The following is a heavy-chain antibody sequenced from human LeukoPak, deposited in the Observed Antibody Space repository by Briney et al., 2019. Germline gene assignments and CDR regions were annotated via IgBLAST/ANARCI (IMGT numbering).Heavy chain of an antibody. CDR2: VSYAGSTT. CDR3: AKEPIPMAGGYYFDH. D-gene: IGHD6-19*01. CDR1: AFTFSNYG. Sequence: PGGSLRLTCAASAFTFSNYGMHWVRQAPGKGLEWVAVVSYAGSTTYYADSVKGRFTISRDNSKNTLYLQMNSLRAEDTAVYYCAKEPIPMAGGYYFDHWGQGTLVTVSS. J-gene: IGHJ4*02. V-gene: IGHV3-30*18.